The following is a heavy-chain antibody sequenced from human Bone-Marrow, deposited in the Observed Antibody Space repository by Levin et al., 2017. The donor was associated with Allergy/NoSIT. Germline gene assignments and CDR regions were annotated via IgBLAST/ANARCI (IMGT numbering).Heavy chain of an antibody. CDR2: INPNSGYT. CDR3: AIEGALGGYSYAY. Sequence: GESLKISCKASGYTFTQYYVHWVRQAPGQGLEWMGWINPNSGYTNYAQNFQGRVTMTRDTSINTAYMEVNSLRSDDTALYYCAIEGALGGYSYAYWGQGTRVTVSS. V-gene: IGHV1-2*02. CDR1: GYTFTQYY. D-gene: IGHD5-18*01. J-gene: IGHJ4*02.